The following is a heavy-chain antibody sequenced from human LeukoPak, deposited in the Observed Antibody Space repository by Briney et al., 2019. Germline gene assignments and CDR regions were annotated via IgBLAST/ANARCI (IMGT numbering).Heavy chain of an antibody. J-gene: IGHJ4*02. V-gene: IGHV3-30*02. Sequence: GGSLRLSCAASGFTFSSYGMHWVRQAPGKGLEWVAFIRYDGSNKYYADSVKGRFTISRDDSKNTLYLQMNSLRAEDTAVYYCAKALQLWYDYWGQGTLVTVSS. CDR1: GFTFSSYG. D-gene: IGHD5-18*01. CDR2: IRYDGSNK. CDR3: AKALQLWYDY.